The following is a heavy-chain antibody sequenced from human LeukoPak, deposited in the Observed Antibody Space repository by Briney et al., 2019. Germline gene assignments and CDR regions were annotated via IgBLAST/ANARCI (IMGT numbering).Heavy chain of an antibody. CDR2: IIPILGIA. J-gene: IGHJ4*02. D-gene: IGHD6-19*01. CDR1: GGTFSSYT. V-gene: IGHV1-69*02. CDR3: ARGYSSGWYFPPIDN. Sequence: ASVKVSCKASGGTFSSYTISWARQAPGQGLEWMGRIIPILGIANYAQKFQGRVTITADKSTSTAYMELRSLRSEDTAVYYCARGYSSGWYFPPIDNWGQGTLVTVSS.